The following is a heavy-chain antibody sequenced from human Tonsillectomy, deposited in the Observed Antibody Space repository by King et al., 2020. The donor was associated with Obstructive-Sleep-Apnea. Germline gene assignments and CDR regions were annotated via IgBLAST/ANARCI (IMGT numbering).Heavy chain of an antibody. J-gene: IGHJ6*02. CDR2: IIPILGIA. CDR3: ARDCSSTSCYDNSPTSYYYYGMDV. D-gene: IGHD2-2*01. CDR1: GGTFSSYA. Sequence: QLVQSGAEVKKPGSSVKVSCKASGGTFSSYAISWVRQAPGQGLEWMGGIIPILGIANYAQKFQGRVTNTADKSTSTAYMELSSLRSEDTAVYYCARDCSSTSCYDNSPTSYYYYGMDVWGQGTTVTVSS. V-gene: IGHV1-69*04.